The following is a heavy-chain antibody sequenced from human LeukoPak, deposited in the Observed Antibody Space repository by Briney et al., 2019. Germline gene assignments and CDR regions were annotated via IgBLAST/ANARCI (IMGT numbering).Heavy chain of an antibody. CDR2: IYYSGST. J-gene: IGHJ6*02. CDR3: ARATKWLGNHYYYAMDV. V-gene: IGHV4-59*01. Sequence: SETLSLTGTVSGGSISSYYWSWIRQPPGKGLEWIGYIYYSGSTNYNPSLKSRVTISVDRSKTQFSLKLSSVTAADTAVYYCARATKWLGNHYYYAMDVWGQGTTVTVSS. D-gene: IGHD6-19*01. CDR1: GGSISSYY.